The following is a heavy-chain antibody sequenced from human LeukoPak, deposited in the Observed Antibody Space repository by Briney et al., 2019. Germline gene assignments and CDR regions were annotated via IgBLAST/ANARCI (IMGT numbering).Heavy chain of an antibody. CDR2: ITSGGNT. J-gene: IGHJ4*02. CDR3: LKDWGTYRAFDY. V-gene: IGHV3-23*01. Sequence: AGGSLRLSCAASGFIFSSYAMAWVRQAPGKGLEWVSAITSGGNTYFADSVKGRFTIPRDNSKNTLHLQMNSLRVEDTAVYYCLKDWGTYRAFDYWGQGTLVTVSS. CDR1: GFIFSSYA. D-gene: IGHD3-16*01.